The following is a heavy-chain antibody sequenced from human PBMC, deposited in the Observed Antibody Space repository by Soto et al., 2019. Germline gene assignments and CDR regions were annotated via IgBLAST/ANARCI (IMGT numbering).Heavy chain of an antibody. CDR3: ARDHYGDYGQYYFDF. CDR2: VYYSGRT. CDR1: GGSISNYY. J-gene: IGHJ4*02. V-gene: IGHV4-59*01. D-gene: IGHD4-17*01. Sequence: ETLSLTCTVSGGSISNYYWSWIRQPPGKGLEWIGNVYYSGRTNYNPPLKSRVTMSVDTSKNQFSLKLSAVTAADTAVYYCARDHYGDYGQYYFDFWGQGTLVTVSS.